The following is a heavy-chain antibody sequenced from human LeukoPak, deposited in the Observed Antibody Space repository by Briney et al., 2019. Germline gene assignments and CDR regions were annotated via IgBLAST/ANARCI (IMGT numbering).Heavy chain of an antibody. J-gene: IGHJ3*02. V-gene: IGHV3-21*01. CDR1: GFTFSSYS. CDR2: ISSSSSYI. Sequence: GGSLRLSRAASGFTFSSYSMNWVRQAPGKGLEWVSSISSSSSYIYYADSVKGRFTISRDNAKNSLYLQMNSLRAEDTAVYYCARHPGEHAFDIWGQGTMVTVSS. D-gene: IGHD7-27*01. CDR3: ARHPGEHAFDI.